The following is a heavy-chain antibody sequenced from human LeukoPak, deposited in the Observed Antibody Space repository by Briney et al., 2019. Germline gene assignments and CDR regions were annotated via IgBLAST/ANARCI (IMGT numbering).Heavy chain of an antibody. J-gene: IGHJ4*02. Sequence: GGSLRLSCAASGFTFSSYGMHWVRQAPGKGLEGVALLRSDGSNKYYADSVKGRFTISRDNSKNTLYLQMNSLRAEDTAVYYCARVVDHDYGDYYLDYWGQGTLVTVSS. V-gene: IGHV3-30*02. CDR3: ARVVDHDYGDYYLDY. CDR1: GFTFSSYG. D-gene: IGHD4-17*01. CDR2: LRSDGSNK.